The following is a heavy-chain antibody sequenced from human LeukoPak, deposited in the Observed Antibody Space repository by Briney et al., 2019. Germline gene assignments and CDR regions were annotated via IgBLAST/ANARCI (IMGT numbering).Heavy chain of an antibody. CDR3: ARDNSVGDYAWWFDP. Sequence: GASVKVSCKASGYAFTRHYMHWARQAPGQGLEWMGLINPSGSSTIYAQKFQGRVTMTRDMSTSTDYMELSSLRSEDTAVYYCARDNSVGDYAWWFDPWGQGTLVTVSS. J-gene: IGHJ5*02. V-gene: IGHV1-46*01. D-gene: IGHD1-26*01. CDR2: INPSGSST. CDR1: GYAFTRHY.